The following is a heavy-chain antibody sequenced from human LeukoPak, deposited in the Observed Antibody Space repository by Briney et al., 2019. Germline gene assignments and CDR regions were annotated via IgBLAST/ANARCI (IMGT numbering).Heavy chain of an antibody. D-gene: IGHD3-22*01. V-gene: IGHV4-39*01. Sequence: SETLSLTCTVSGGSISSSSYYWGWLRQPPGKGLEWFVSIYYSGSTYYNPSLKSRVTISVDTSKNQFSLKLSSVTAADTAVYYCASLLGDYYDSSGYYQSAFDIWGQGTMVTVSS. CDR2: IYYSGST. CDR1: GGSISSSSYY. J-gene: IGHJ3*02. CDR3: ASLLGDYYDSSGYYQSAFDI.